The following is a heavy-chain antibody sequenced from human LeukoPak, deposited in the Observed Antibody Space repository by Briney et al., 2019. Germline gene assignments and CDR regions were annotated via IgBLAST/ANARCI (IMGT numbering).Heavy chain of an antibody. V-gene: IGHV3-7*01. D-gene: IGHD5-12*01. CDR2: IKQDGSEK. CDR1: GFTFSSYW. Sequence: GGSLRLSCAASGFTFSSYWMSWVRQAPGKGLEWVANIKQDGSEKYYVDSVKGRFTISRDNAKNSLYLQMNSLSAEDTAVYYCAREGWLRSSPFDYWGQGTLVTVSS. CDR3: AREGWLRSSPFDY. J-gene: IGHJ4*02.